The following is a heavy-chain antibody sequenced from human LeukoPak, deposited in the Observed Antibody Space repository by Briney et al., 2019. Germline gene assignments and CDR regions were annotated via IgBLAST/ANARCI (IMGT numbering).Heavy chain of an antibody. D-gene: IGHD3-16*01. Sequence: PGGSLRLSCAASGFTFDDYAMHWVRQAPEKGLEWVSGISWNSGSIGYADSVKGRFTISRDNAKNSLYLQMNSLGAEDMALYYCAKDAGDLTYYFDYWGQGTLVTVSS. CDR2: ISWNSGSI. CDR1: GFTFDDYA. V-gene: IGHV3-9*03. CDR3: AKDAGDLTYYFDY. J-gene: IGHJ4*02.